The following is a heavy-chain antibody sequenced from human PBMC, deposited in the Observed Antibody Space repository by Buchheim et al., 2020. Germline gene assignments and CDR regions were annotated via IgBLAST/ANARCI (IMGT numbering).Heavy chain of an antibody. CDR2: IWYDGSNK. CDR1: GFTFSSYG. CDR3: AWDPNGWSYYFDY. J-gene: IGHJ4*02. D-gene: IGHD1-26*01. Sequence: QVQLVESGGGVVQPGRSLRLSCAASGFTFSSYGMHWVRQAPGKGLEWVAVIWYDGSNKYYADSVKGRFTISRDNSKNTLYLQMNSRRGEGTAVYYCAWDPNGWSYYFDYWGQGTL. V-gene: IGHV3-33*01.